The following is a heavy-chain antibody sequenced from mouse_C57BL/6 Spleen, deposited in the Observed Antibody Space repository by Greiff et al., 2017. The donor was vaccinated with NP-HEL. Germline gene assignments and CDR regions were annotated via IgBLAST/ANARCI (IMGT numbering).Heavy chain of an antibody. Sequence: QVQLQQSGAELVMPGASVKLSCKASGYTFTSYWMHWVKQRPGQGLEWIGEIDPSDSYTNYNQKFKGKSTLTVDKSSSTAYMQLSSLTSEDSAVYYCARREAQAHFDYWGQGTTLTVSS. V-gene: IGHV1-69*01. CDR2: IDPSDSYT. CDR1: GYTFTSYW. J-gene: IGHJ2*01. CDR3: ARREAQAHFDY. D-gene: IGHD3-2*02.